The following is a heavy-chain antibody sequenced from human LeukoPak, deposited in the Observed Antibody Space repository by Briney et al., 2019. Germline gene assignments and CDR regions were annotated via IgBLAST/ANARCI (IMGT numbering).Heavy chain of an antibody. Sequence: GGSLRLSCAASGFTFSSNGMNWVRQAPGKGLEWVAVISSDEINEYYADSVKGRFTISRDNSKNTLYLQINSLRGEDTAVYYCAKGESITSAWFDSWGQGTLVTVSS. CDR1: GFTFSSNG. D-gene: IGHD5-24*01. V-gene: IGHV3-30*18. CDR2: ISSDEINE. CDR3: AKGESITSAWFDS. J-gene: IGHJ5*01.